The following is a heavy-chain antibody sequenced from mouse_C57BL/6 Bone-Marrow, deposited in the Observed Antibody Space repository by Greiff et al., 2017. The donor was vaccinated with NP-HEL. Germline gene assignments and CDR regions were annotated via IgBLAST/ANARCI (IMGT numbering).Heavy chain of an antibody. J-gene: IGHJ4*01. Sequence: EVKLMESGGGLVKPGGSLKLSCAASGFTFSSYAMSWVRQTPEKRLEWVATISDGGSYTYYPDNVKGRFTISRDNTKNNLYRQMSHLKSEDTAMYYGARLGWLLLYYYAMDYWGQGTSVTVSS. D-gene: IGHD2-3*01. CDR1: GFTFSSYA. CDR3: ARLGWLLLYYYAMDY. V-gene: IGHV5-4*03. CDR2: ISDGGSYT.